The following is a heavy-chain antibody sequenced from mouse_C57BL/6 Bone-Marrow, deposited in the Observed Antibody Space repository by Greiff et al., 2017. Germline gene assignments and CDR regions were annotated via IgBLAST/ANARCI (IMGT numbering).Heavy chain of an antibody. J-gene: IGHJ4*01. CDR1: GFTFSSYG. V-gene: IGHV5-6*01. Sequence: EVNVVESGGDLVKPGGSLKLSCAASGFTFSSYGMSWVRQTPDKRLEWVATISSGGSYTYYPDSVKGRFTISRDNAKNTLYLQMSSLKSEDTAMYYCARQEDWGYAMDYWGQGTSVTVSS. CDR2: ISSGGSYT. CDR3: ARQEDWGYAMDY.